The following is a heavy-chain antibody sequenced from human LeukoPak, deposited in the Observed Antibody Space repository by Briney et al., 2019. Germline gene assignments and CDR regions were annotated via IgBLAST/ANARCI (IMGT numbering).Heavy chain of an antibody. CDR3: ARVVGGNGYTDY. Sequence: GGSLRLSCAASGFTFSSYSMTWVRQAPGKGLEWVSSISSPSSYIYYADSMKGRFTISRDNAKNSLYLQMNSLRAEDTAVYYCARVVGGNGYTDYWGQGTLVTVSS. V-gene: IGHV3-21*01. CDR2: ISSPSSYI. CDR1: GFTFSSYS. J-gene: IGHJ4*02. D-gene: IGHD6-13*01.